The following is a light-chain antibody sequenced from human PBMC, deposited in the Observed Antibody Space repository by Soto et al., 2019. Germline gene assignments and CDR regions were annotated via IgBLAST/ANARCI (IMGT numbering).Light chain of an antibody. J-gene: IGLJ3*02. CDR2: EVS. Sequence: QSVLTQPPSASGSPGQSVTISCSGTSSDVGGYKYVSWYQHHPGQAPKLLSFEVSKRPSGVPNRFSGSKSGNTASLTVSGLQAEYEADYYCCAYAGSNKWVFGGGTKLTVL. CDR3: CAYAGSNKWV. CDR1: SSDVGGYKY. V-gene: IGLV2-8*01.